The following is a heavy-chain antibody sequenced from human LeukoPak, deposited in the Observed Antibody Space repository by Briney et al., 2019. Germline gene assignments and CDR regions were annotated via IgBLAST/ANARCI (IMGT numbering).Heavy chain of an antibody. CDR3: ATDRVGYCNANGCYSVDY. CDR2: ISPSGGST. Sequence: ASVTVSLKSFVYTFTSNYLHWVRQAPGQGPEWMGVISPSGGSTTYAQKFQGRVTLTRDMSTGTDYLELSSLRSEDTAVYDCATDRVGYCNANGCYSVDYWGQGTLVTVSS. CDR1: VYTFTSNY. V-gene: IGHV1-46*01. D-gene: IGHD2-15*01. J-gene: IGHJ4*02.